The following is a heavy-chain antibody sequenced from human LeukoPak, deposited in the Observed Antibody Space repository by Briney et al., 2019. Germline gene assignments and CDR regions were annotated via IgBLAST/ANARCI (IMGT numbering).Heavy chain of an antibody. J-gene: IGHJ4*02. D-gene: IGHD6-19*01. Sequence: GGSLRLSCAASGFTFSSYSMNWVRQAPGKGLAWVSSISSSGSYRYYADSVKGRFTISRDNAKSSLYLQMNSLRAEDTAVYYCAKNQGSGWYDPRPDYWGQGTLVTVSS. CDR3: AKNQGSGWYDPRPDY. V-gene: IGHV3-21*01. CDR1: GFTFSSYS. CDR2: ISSSGSYR.